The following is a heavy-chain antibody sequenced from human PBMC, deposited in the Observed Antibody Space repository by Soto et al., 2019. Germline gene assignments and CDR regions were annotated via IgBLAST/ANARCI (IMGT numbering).Heavy chain of an antibody. CDR3: ARGDDIDYFYGVDV. D-gene: IGHD3-22*01. V-gene: IGHV1-69*06. Sequence: QVQLVQSGAEVKKPGSSVKVSCKASGGTFSNHAISWVRQAPGQDLEWMGGIVPMFGTSNYAQKFQGRVTTTADKSTNTAYMELSSLTSEDTAVYYCARGDDIDYFYGVDVWGQGTTVTVSS. J-gene: IGHJ6*02. CDR1: GGTFSNHA. CDR2: IVPMFGTS.